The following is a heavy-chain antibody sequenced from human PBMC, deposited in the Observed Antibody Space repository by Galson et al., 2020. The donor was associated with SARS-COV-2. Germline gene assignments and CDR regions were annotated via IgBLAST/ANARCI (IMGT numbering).Heavy chain of an antibody. CDR2: ISYSGST. CDR3: ARDERGYYFGMDV. J-gene: IGHJ6*02. Sequence: ETSETLSLTCTVSGGSISSYNWSWIRQPPGKGLEWNGYISYSGSTNYNPTIKSRVTISVDTSKNHFSRKLSSVTAADPAVYYCARDERGYYFGMDVWGQGTTVTVSS. V-gene: IGHV4-59*01. CDR1: GGSISSYN. D-gene: IGHD3-16*01.